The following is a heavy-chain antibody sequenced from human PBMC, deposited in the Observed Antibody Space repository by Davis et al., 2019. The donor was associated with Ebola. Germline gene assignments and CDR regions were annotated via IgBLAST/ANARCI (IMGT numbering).Heavy chain of an antibody. Sequence: GESLKISCAASGFTFRNYWMHWVRQVPGKGLVWVSRITGDGITTDYADYVKGRFTISRDNAKNTVYLQMNTLRAEDTAVYYCARGHSSSWYYYYYGMDVWGQGTTVTVSS. CDR2: ITGDGITT. J-gene: IGHJ6*02. CDR1: GFTFRNYW. D-gene: IGHD6-13*01. V-gene: IGHV3-74*01. CDR3: ARGHSSSWYYYYYGMDV.